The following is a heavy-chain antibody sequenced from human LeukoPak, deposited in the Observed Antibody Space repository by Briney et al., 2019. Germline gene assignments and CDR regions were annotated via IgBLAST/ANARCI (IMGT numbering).Heavy chain of an antibody. D-gene: IGHD3-9*01. CDR1: GGTFSSYA. Sequence: GASVKVSCKASGGTFSSYAISWVRQAPGQGLEWMGGINPNSGGTNYAQKFQGWVTMTRDTSISTAYMELSRLRSDDTAVYYCARSPLTGLNWYFDLWGRGTLVTVSS. CDR3: ARSPLTGLNWYFDL. V-gene: IGHV1-2*04. J-gene: IGHJ2*01. CDR2: INPNSGGT.